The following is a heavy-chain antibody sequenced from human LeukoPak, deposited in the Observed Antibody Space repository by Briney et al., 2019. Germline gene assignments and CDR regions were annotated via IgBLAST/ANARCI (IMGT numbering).Heavy chain of an antibody. V-gene: IGHV1-18*04. D-gene: IGHD2-2*02. J-gene: IGHJ6*03. CDR1: GYTFTGYY. CDR3: ARYCDGTSCYSPLYYMDV. Sequence: ASVKVSCKASGYTFTGYYMHWVRRAPGQGLEWMGWISSYNDNTHYAQKLQGRITMTTDTSTSTAYMELRSLRSDDTAVYYCARYCDGTSCYSPLYYMDVWGKGTTVTVSS. CDR2: ISSYNDNT.